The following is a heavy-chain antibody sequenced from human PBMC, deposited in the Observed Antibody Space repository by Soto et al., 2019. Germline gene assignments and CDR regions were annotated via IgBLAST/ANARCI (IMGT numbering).Heavy chain of an antibody. CDR3: VRVVAIPGYPDN. CDR2: IVPIVDTS. V-gene: IGHV1-69*12. Sequence: QVQLVQSGAEVRQPASSVKVSCKTSGGTFSSHAISWVRQAPGQGLEWMGGIVPIVDTSTYAQKFQGRVTSTADESTRKIDIELSSLRSDDTPVYYCVRVVAIPGYPDNWGQGNLGTVSS. D-gene: IGHD5-12*01. CDR1: GGTFSSHA. J-gene: IGHJ4*02.